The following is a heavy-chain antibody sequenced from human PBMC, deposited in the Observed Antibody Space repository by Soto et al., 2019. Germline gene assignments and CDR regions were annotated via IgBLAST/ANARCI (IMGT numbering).Heavy chain of an antibody. V-gene: IGHV1-69*06. CDR1: GGTFSSYA. CDR2: IIPIFGTA. Sequence: QVQLVQSGAEVKKPGSSVKVSCKASGGTFSSYAISWVRQAPGQGLEWMGVIIPIFGTANYAQKFQGRVTITADKSTSTAYMELSSLRSEDTAVYYCAYGKDCSGGSCYLNWFDPWGQGTLVTVSS. J-gene: IGHJ5*02. D-gene: IGHD2-15*01. CDR3: AYGKDCSGGSCYLNWFDP.